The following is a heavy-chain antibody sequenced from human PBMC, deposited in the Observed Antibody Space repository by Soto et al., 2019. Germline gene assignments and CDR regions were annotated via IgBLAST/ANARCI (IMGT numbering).Heavy chain of an antibody. CDR2: INQGGGEK. D-gene: IGHD3-10*01. CDR1: GFSFSTYW. Sequence: EVQLVESGGGLVQPGGSLRLSCAASGFSFSTYWMAWVRQAPGKGREWGANINQGGGEKEYVESVRGRFTSSIANAKNSLYLQMNSLRAEDTANYYCARGGNWFDPWGQGTLVSVSS. CDR3: ARGGNWFDP. V-gene: IGHV3-7*05. J-gene: IGHJ5*02.